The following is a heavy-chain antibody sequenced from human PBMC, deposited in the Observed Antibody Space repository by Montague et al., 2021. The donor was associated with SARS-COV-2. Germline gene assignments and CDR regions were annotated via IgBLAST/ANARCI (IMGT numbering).Heavy chain of an antibody. Sequence: SLRLSCAASGFSFSSFAMHWVRQAAGKGLEWVSTISGSGSNKYYGDSVKGRFIISRDNSKNTLFLQMNSLRAEDTAVYCCAKEDSIAFGYYGMDVWGQGTPVGVSS. J-gene: IGHJ6*02. V-gene: IGHV3-23*01. CDR1: GFSFSSFA. D-gene: IGHD3-10*01. CDR3: AKEDSIAFGYYGMDV. CDR2: ISGSGSNK.